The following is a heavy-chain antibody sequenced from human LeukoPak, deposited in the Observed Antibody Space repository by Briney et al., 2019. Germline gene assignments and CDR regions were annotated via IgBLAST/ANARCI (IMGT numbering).Heavy chain of an antibody. V-gene: IGHV4-59*01. D-gene: IGHD3-16*01. CDR1: GGSFSY. CDR3: ARGLAGRASGAVYFDL. CDR2: IYDHGRT. J-gene: IGHJ2*01. Sequence: SETLSLTCIVSGGSFSYLSWIRQPPGKGLEWIGIIYDHGRTEYNPSLKSRVSVSVDTSKNQVSLRLNSVTPADTAVYYCARGLAGRASGAVYFDLWGRGALVTVSS.